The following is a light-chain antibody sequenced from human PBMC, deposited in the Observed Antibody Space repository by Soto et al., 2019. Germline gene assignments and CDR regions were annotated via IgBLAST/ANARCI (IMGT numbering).Light chain of an antibody. V-gene: IGKV3-20*01. Sequence: EMVLTQSPGTLSLSSGDRAPPACRASQSVSNDYVAWVQQKHGQTPRLLIYSVSSRDTGIPDRFSGSGSGTDFTLPITRLEPEDSAVYFCQQYTGPPTTFGQGTRLEIK. J-gene: IGKJ5*01. CDR2: SVS. CDR3: QQYTGPPTT. CDR1: QSVSNDY.